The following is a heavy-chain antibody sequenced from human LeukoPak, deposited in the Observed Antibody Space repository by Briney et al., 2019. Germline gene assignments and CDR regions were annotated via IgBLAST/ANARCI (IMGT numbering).Heavy chain of an antibody. V-gene: IGHV4-39*07. Sequence: SETLSLTCTVSGGSISSSSYYWGWIRQPPGKGLEWIGSIYYSGSTYYNPSLKSRVTISVDTSKNQFSLKLSSVTAADTAVYYCASQPSGSYYYYYYVDVWGKGTTVTVSS. CDR3: ASQPSGSYYYYYYVDV. CDR2: IYYSGST. D-gene: IGHD1-26*01. CDR1: GGSISSSSYY. J-gene: IGHJ6*03.